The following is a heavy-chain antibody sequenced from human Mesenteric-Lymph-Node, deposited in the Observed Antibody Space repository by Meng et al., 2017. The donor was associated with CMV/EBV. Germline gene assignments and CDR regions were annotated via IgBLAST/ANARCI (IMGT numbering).Heavy chain of an antibody. J-gene: IGHJ6*02. CDR2: MKPNGGNT. CDR1: GYTFTSYD. Sequence: ASVKVSCKASGYTFTSYDITWVRQATGQGLEWMGWMKPNGGNTGYAQKFQGRVTMTRDTSISTAYMELSSLRSEDTAVYYCARFDYDSSGLHNGMDVWGQGTTVTVSS. CDR3: ARFDYDSSGLHNGMDV. D-gene: IGHD3-22*01. V-gene: IGHV1-8*01.